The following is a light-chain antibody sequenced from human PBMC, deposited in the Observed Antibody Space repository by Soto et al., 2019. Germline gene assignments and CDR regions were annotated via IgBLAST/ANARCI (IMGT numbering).Light chain of an antibody. CDR3: SSYTSSSTLGVV. CDR2: DVS. J-gene: IGLJ2*01. Sequence: QSALTQPASVSGSPGQSITISCTGTSSDVGGYNYVSWYQQHPCKAPKLMIYDVSNRPLGVSNRFSGSKSGNTASQTIPGLQAEDEADYYCSSYTSSSTLGVVFGGGTKLTVL. V-gene: IGLV2-14*01. CDR1: SSDVGGYNY.